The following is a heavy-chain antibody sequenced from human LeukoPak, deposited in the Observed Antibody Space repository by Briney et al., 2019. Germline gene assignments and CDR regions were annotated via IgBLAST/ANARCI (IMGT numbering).Heavy chain of an antibody. CDR3: ARDGTGCSSTSCYYYYGMDV. Sequence: GWALRLSCAGSGFTFSSYSMNGVRQAGGKGLEWVSSISSSSRYIYYADSVKGRFTISSDNDKNSLYLQMNSLRAEDTAVYYCARDGTGCSSTSCYYYYGMDVWGQGTTVTVSS. CDR1: GFTFSSYS. D-gene: IGHD2-2*01. V-gene: IGHV3-21*01. J-gene: IGHJ6*02. CDR2: ISSSSRYI.